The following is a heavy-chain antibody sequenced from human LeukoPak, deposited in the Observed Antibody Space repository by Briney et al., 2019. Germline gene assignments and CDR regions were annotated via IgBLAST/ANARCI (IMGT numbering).Heavy chain of an antibody. Sequence: ASVKVSCKAYGYTFMSHGISWVRQAPGQGLEWMGYISGSSSNTNYAQRLQGRVTMTTDTSTTTAYMELRSLRSDDTAVYYCARATGTWGHDGFDIWGQGTMVTVSS. J-gene: IGHJ3*02. CDR1: GYTFMSHG. D-gene: IGHD3-16*01. CDR3: ARATGTWGHDGFDI. CDR2: ISGSSSNT. V-gene: IGHV1-18*01.